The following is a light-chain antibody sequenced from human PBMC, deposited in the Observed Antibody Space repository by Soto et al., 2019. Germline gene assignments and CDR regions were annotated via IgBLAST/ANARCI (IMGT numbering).Light chain of an antibody. CDR3: QQHLNALS. CDR1: QSISTY. V-gene: IGKV3-11*01. CDR2: DAS. J-gene: IGKJ4*01. Sequence: EIVLTQSPATLSLSPGERATLSCRASQSISTYLEWYQQKPGQAPRLLIYDASKRVTGIPARFSGSGSGTDFTLTISSLEPEDFAVYYCQQHLNALSFDGGTKVEIK.